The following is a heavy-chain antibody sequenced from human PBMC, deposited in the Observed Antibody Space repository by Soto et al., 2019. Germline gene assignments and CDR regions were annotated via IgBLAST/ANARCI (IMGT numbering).Heavy chain of an antibody. D-gene: IGHD2-21*02. CDR1: GGSISSSTFY. CDR3: ARVVDPFGGDCFSLVYFDY. CDR2: VSYSGST. V-gene: IGHV4-39*01. Sequence: HLQLQESGPGLVKPSETLSLTCTVSGGSISSSTFYWGWIRQPPGKGLEWIGSVSYSGSTYYNPALRTRVTMSVDTAKNQFSLELSSVAAADTAVFYCARVVDPFGGDCFSLVYFDYWGQGTLVTVSS. J-gene: IGHJ4*02.